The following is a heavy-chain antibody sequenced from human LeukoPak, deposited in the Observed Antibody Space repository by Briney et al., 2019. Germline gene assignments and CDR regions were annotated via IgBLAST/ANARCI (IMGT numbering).Heavy chain of an antibody. V-gene: IGHV3-43*01. CDR3: AIVGARVY. CDR1: GFTFDDYT. J-gene: IGHJ4*02. Sequence: GGSLRLSCAASGFTFDDYTMHWVRQAPGKGLEWVSLISWDGGSTYYADSVKGRFTISRDNSKNSLYLQMNSLRTEDTALYYCAIVGARVYWGQGTLVTVSS. CDR2: ISWDGGST. D-gene: IGHD1-26*01.